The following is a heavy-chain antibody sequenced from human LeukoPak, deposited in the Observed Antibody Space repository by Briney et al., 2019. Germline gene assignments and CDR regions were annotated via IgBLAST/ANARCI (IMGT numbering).Heavy chain of an antibody. CDR2: IYYSGST. CDR1: GGSISSYY. Sequence: KPPETPCLTCTVSGGSISSYYWSWIRQPPGKGLEWIGYIYYSGSTNYNPSLKSRVTISVDTSKNQFSLKLSSVTAADTAVYYCARGAYYYDSSGYYVSWYFDLWGRGPLVTVSS. D-gene: IGHD3-22*01. CDR3: ARGAYYYDSSGYYVSWYFDL. J-gene: IGHJ2*01. V-gene: IGHV4-59*01.